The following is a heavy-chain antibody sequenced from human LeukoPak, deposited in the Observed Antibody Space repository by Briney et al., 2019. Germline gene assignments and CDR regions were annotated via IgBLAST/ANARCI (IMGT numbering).Heavy chain of an antibody. CDR1: GFTLSSYA. Sequence: GGSLRLSCVASGFTLSSYAMSWVRQAPGKGLEWVSSISSSSSYIYYADSVKGRFTISRDNSKNTLYLQMNSLRAEDTAVYYCASIVVVTATVDYWGQGTLVTVSS. V-gene: IGHV3-21*01. CDR2: ISSSSSYI. CDR3: ASIVVVTATVDY. J-gene: IGHJ4*02. D-gene: IGHD2-21*02.